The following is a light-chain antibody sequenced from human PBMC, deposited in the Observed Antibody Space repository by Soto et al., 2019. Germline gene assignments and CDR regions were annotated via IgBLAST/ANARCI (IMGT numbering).Light chain of an antibody. CDR2: AAS. V-gene: IGKV1-9*01. CDR3: QQLNSYPLT. Sequence: DIQMTQSPSSLSASVGDRVTITCRASQSLGTYLNWYQHKPGKAPKLLIYAASTLQSGVPSRFSGSGSGTEFTLTISSLQPEDFATYSCQQLNSYPLTFGGGTKVEIK. CDR1: QSLGTY. J-gene: IGKJ4*01.